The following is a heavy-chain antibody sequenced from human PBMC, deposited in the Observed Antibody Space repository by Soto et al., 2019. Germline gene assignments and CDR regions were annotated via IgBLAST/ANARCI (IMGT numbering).Heavy chain of an antibody. V-gene: IGHV4-61*08. CDR1: GCSISSGGYY. D-gene: IGHD1-26*01. J-gene: IGHJ4*02. Sequence: PCETLSLTCTFSGCSISSGGYYWSWLRQPPGKGLEWIGYIYYSGSTNYNPSLKSRVTISVDTSKNQFSLKLSSVTAADTAVYYCAREGWELPHYFDYWGQGTLVTVSS. CDR3: AREGWELPHYFDY. CDR2: IYYSGST.